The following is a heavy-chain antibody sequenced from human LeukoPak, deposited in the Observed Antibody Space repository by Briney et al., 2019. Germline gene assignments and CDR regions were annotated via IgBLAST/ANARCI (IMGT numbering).Heavy chain of an antibody. CDR1: GWIFNSYS. CDR3: AKDNRRHYTSGPNPDSLH. Sequence: PGRSLRLSCAGSGWIFNSYSMHWVRQPPGKGLEWVSGISWNSGSIDYADSVKGRFTISRDNAKNSLYLQMNSLRVEDTAFYYCAKDNRRHYTSGPNPDSLHWGQGALVTVSS. V-gene: IGHV3-9*01. J-gene: IGHJ4*02. CDR2: ISWNSGSI. D-gene: IGHD6-19*01.